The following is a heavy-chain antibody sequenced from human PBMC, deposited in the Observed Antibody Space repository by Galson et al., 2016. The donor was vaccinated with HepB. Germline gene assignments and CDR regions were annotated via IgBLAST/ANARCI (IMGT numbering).Heavy chain of an antibody. D-gene: IGHD3-10*01. CDR3: ARAPMLRGVIMTTPFDY. V-gene: IGHV3-23*01. CDR1: GFTFSSYV. CDR2: ISGSGGST. Sequence: SLRLSCAASGFTFSSYVMSWVRQAPGKGLEWVSGISGSGGSTHYADSVKGRFNISRDNSKNTVYLQMNSLRVEDMAVYYCARAPMLRGVIMTTPFDYWGQGTLVTVSS. J-gene: IGHJ4*02.